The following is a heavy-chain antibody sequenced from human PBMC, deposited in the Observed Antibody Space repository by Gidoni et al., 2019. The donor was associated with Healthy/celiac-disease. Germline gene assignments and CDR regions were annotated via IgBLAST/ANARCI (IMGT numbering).Heavy chain of an antibody. Sequence: QVQLVESGGGVVQPGRSLRLSCAASGFTFSSFPMHWVRQAPGKGLEWVAIISFDGSDKYYADSVKGRFTISRDNSKNTLYLQLNSLRTEDTAVYYWVRAQTTALDYWGQGTLVTVSS. CDR1: GFTFSSFP. J-gene: IGHJ4*02. V-gene: IGHV3-30*04. CDR3: VRAQTTALDY. CDR2: ISFDGSDK. D-gene: IGHD4-17*01.